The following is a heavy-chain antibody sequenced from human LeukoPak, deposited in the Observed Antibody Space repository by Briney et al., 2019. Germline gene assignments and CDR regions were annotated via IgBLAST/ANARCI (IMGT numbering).Heavy chain of an antibody. J-gene: IGHJ4*02. Sequence: ASVKVSCKVSGYTLTELSMHWVRQAPGKGLEWMGGFDPEDGETIYAQKFQGRVTMTEDTSTDTAYMELSSLRSEDTAVYYCATLLRPNYYFDYWGQGTLVTVSS. CDR3: ATLLRPNYYFDY. CDR2: FDPEDGET. CDR1: GYTLTELS. V-gene: IGHV1-24*01. D-gene: IGHD1-26*01.